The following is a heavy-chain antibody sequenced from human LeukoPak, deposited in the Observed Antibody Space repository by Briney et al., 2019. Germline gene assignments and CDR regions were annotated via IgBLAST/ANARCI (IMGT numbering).Heavy chain of an antibody. CDR1: GFTFDDYG. CDR2: IRHDGSNK. J-gene: IGHJ6*03. Sequence: GGSLRLSCAASGFTFDDYGMSWVRQAPGKGLEWVAFIRHDGSNKYYAGSVKGRFTISRDNSKNTLYLQMNSLRAGDTAVYYCAKGSKLVVITRDHYMAVWGKGTTVTISS. CDR3: AKGSKLVVITRDHYMAV. V-gene: IGHV3-30*02. D-gene: IGHD3-22*01.